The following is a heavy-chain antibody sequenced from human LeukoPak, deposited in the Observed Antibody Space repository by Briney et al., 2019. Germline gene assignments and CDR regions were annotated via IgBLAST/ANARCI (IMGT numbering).Heavy chain of an antibody. Sequence: ASVKVSCKASGYTFTGYYMHWVRQAPGQGLEWMGRINPNSGGTNYAQKFQGRVTMTRDTSISTAYMELSRLRSDDTAVYYCARAEVVTAPLDYWGQGTLVTVSS. CDR3: ARAEVVTAPLDY. V-gene: IGHV1-2*06. CDR2: INPNSGGT. J-gene: IGHJ4*02. D-gene: IGHD2-21*02. CDR1: GYTFTGYY.